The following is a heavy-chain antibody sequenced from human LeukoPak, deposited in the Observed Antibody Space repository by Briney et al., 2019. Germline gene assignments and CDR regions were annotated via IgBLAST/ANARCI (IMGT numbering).Heavy chain of an antibody. J-gene: IGHJ4*02. Sequence: SETLSLTCTVSGGSVSSNNYYWSWIRQPPGKGLEWIGYIYYSGSTNYNPSLKSRVAISIDASKNQFSLKLSSVTAADTAVCYCARFRVAASYFDYWGQGTLVTVSS. CDR2: IYYSGST. D-gene: IGHD6-25*01. CDR3: ARFRVAASYFDY. CDR1: GGSVSSNNYY. V-gene: IGHV4-61*01.